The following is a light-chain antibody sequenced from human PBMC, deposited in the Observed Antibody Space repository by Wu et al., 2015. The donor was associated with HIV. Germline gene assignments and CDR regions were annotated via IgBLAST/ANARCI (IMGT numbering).Light chain of an antibody. CDR1: QSVSSSY. V-gene: IGKV3-20*01. Sequence: EIVLTQSPGTLSLSPGERATLSCRASQSVSSSYLAWYQQKPGQAPRLLIYGASSRATGIPDRFSGSGSGTDFTLTISRLEPEDFAVYYCQQYGSSPPRLTFGGRDQGGDQT. J-gene: IGKJ4*01. CDR3: QQYGSSPPRLT. CDR2: GAS.